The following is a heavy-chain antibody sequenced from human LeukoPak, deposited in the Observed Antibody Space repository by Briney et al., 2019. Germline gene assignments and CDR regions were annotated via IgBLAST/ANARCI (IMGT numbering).Heavy chain of an antibody. D-gene: IGHD2-15*01. J-gene: IGHJ4*02. CDR1: GGSISSYY. V-gene: IGHV4-59*01. Sequence: SETLSLTCTVSGGSISSYYWGWIRQPPGKGLEWIGYIYYSGSTNYNPSLKSRVTISVDTSKNQFSLKLSSVTAADTAVYYCASQVVVAATRSLASFDYWGQGTLVTVSS. CDR3: ASQVVVAATRSLASFDY. CDR2: IYYSGST.